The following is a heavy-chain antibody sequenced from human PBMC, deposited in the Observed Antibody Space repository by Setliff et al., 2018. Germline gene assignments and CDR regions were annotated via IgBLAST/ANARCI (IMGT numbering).Heavy chain of an antibody. Sequence: PSETLSLTCTVSGDSISSRTYYWSWIRQPAGKGLQWIGHINTSGSTNSNPSLKSRVTISVDTSKNQFSLKLSAVTAADTAVYYCARDVGGEGYFDSWGQGTLVTVSS. J-gene: IGHJ4*02. CDR3: ARDVGGEGYFDS. CDR2: INTSGST. CDR1: GDSISSRTYY. D-gene: IGHD3-10*01. V-gene: IGHV4-61*09.